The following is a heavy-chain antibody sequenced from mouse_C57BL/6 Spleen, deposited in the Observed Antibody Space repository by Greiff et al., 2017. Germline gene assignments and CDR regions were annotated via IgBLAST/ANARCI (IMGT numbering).Heavy chain of an antibody. Sequence: QVQLQQPGAELVKPGASVKMSCKASGYTFTSYWITWVKQRPGQGLEWIGDIYPGSGSPNYNEKFKSKATLTVDTSSSTAYMQLSSLTSEDSAVYYCARSETTVVAHYAMDDRGQGTAVTVAS. CDR2: IYPGSGSP. CDR1: GYTFTSYW. D-gene: IGHD1-1*01. V-gene: IGHV1-55*01. J-gene: IGHJ4*01. CDR3: ARSETTVVAHYAMDD.